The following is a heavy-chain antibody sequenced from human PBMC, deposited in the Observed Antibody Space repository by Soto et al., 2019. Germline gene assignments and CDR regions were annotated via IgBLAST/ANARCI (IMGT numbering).Heavy chain of an antibody. J-gene: IGHJ1*01. Sequence: SETLSLTCAVSGVSISSVNWWTLVRQTPQRGLEYIGEIFHDGTANYYPSFERRVAISVDTSKNQFSLKLTSVTAADTAIYFCARLVYDTRLHYVHFPFWGQGALVTVSS. D-gene: IGHD3-10*02. CDR3: ARLVYDTRLHYVHFPF. CDR2: IFHDGTA. CDR1: GVSISSVNW. V-gene: IGHV4-4*02.